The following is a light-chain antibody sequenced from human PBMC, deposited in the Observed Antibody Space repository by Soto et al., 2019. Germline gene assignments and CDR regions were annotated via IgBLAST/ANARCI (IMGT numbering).Light chain of an antibody. Sequence: EIVMTQSPATLSVSPGERATLSCRASQSVSSNFAWYQQKPGQAPRLLIYGASTRAPGIPARFSGSGSGTAFTLTISSPQSEDFAVYYCQQYNNWPPRWTFGHGTKVAIK. CDR3: QQYNNWPPRWT. CDR1: QSVSSN. J-gene: IGKJ1*01. CDR2: GAS. V-gene: IGKV3-15*01.